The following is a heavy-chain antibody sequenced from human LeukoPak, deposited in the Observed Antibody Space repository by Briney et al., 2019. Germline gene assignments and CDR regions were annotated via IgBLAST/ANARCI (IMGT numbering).Heavy chain of an antibody. V-gene: IGHV3-23*01. CDR2: ISGSGGST. CDR1: AFTFSSYA. J-gene: IGHJ4*02. D-gene: IGHD6-13*01. CDR3: AKALSVAYSSFDY. Sequence: GGSLRLSCAASAFTFSSYAMSWVRQAPGKGLEWVSVISGSGGSTYYADSVKGRFTISRDNSKNTLYLQMNSLRAEDTAVCYCAKALSVAYSSFDYWGQGTLVTVSS.